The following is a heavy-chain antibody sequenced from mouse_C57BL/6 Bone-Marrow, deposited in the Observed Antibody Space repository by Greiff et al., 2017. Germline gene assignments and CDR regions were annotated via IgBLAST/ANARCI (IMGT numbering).Heavy chain of an antibody. V-gene: IGHV1-59*01. CDR3: ASHDGYYVYWYFDV. CDR2: IDPSDSYT. D-gene: IGHD2-3*01. J-gene: IGHJ1*03. CDR1: GYTFTSYW. Sequence: VKLQQPGAELVRPGTSVKLSCKASGYTFTSYWMHWVKQRPGQGLEWIGVIDPSDSYTNYNQKFKGKATLTVDTSSSTAYMQLSSLTSEDSAVYYCASHDGYYVYWYFDVWGTGTTVTVSS.